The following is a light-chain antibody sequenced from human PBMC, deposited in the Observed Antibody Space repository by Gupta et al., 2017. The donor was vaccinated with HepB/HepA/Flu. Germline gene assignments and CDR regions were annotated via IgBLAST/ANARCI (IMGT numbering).Light chain of an antibody. CDR1: QSISSH. CDR2: DVF. J-gene: IGKJ5*01. V-gene: IGKV1-39*01. CDR3: QQSYRTPIT. Sequence: DIQMTQSPSSLSASVGDRVTITCRASQSISSHLNWYQQLPGQAPKLLIYDVFSLQSGVPSRFSGSGSGTDFTLTISSLKREDFATYYCQQSYRTPITFGRGTRLEMK.